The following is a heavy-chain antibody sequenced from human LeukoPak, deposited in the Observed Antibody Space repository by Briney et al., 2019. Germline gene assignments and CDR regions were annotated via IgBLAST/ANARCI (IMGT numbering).Heavy chain of an antibody. Sequence: SVKVSCKASGGTFSSYAISWVRQAPGQGLEWMGGIIPIFGTANYAQKFQGRVTITADESTSTAYMELSSLRSEDTAVYYCARDRSSGYYAQDAFDVWGQGTMVTVSS. CDR3: ARDRSSGYYAQDAFDV. J-gene: IGHJ3*01. V-gene: IGHV1-69*13. CDR1: GGTFSSYA. CDR2: IIPIFGTA. D-gene: IGHD3-22*01.